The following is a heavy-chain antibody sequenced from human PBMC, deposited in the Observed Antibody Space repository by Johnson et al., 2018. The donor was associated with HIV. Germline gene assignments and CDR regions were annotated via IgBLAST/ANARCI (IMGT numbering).Heavy chain of an antibody. J-gene: IGHJ3*02. D-gene: IGHD3-16*01. CDR1: GFTFSSYA. V-gene: IGHV3-30*04. CDR3: ARIGDAFDI. Sequence: QVQLVESGGGVVQPGRSLRLSCAASGFTFSSYAMHWVRQAPGKGLEWVAVISYDGSNKYYAESVKGRFTISRDNSKNTLSLQMNSLRAEDTAVYYCARIGDAFDIWGQGTMVTVSS. CDR2: ISYDGSNK.